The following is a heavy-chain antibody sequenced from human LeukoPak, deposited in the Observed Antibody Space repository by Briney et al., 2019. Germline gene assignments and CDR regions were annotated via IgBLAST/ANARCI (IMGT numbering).Heavy chain of an antibody. D-gene: IGHD3-10*01. Sequence: GGSLRLSCTASGFSFSDFYMTWIRQAPGKGLEWVSYISDSRTTIIYADSVKGRFTISRDNAKNSLYLQMNSLRADDTAVYYCATWAFGSRRNEDYWGQGTLVTVSS. J-gene: IGHJ4*02. CDR3: ATWAFGSRRNEDY. CDR1: GFSFSDFY. CDR2: ISDSRTTI. V-gene: IGHV3-11*01.